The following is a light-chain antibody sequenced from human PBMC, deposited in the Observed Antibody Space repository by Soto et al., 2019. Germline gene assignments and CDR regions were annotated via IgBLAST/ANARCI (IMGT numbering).Light chain of an antibody. CDR3: SSYRSSSLYV. V-gene: IGLV2-14*01. Sequence: QSVLTQPASVSGSPGQSITISCTGTSSDVGGYNYVSWYQQRPGKAPKLMIYEVSNRPSGVSNRFSGSKSGNTAFLTISGLQTEDEADYYCSSYRSSSLYVFGSGTKVTVL. CDR2: EVS. J-gene: IGLJ1*01. CDR1: SSDVGGYNY.